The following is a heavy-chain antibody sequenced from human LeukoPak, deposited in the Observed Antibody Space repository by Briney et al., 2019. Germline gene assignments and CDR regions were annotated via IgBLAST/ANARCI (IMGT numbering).Heavy chain of an antibody. Sequence: ASVKVSCKASGYTFSGYYMHWVRQAPGQGLEWMGWINPDSGGTKYAQKFQGRVTMTRDTSISTAYMELSNLGSDDTAVYYCARGEYNYGRDWFDPWGQGTLVTVSS. CDR2: INPDSGGT. CDR1: GYTFSGYY. CDR3: ARGEYNYGRDWFDP. V-gene: IGHV1-2*02. D-gene: IGHD5-18*01. J-gene: IGHJ5*02.